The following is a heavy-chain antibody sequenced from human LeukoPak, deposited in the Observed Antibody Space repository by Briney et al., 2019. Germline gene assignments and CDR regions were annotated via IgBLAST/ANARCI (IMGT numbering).Heavy chain of an antibody. Sequence: GGSLRLSCAASGFTFTASWMNWVRQAPGKGLEWVASIKEDGSEKYYVGSVKGRFTISRDNAKNSLILQMNSLTVEDTAVYYCAKAGADIWGQGTLVTVSS. D-gene: IGHD2-15*01. CDR3: AKAGADI. CDR1: GFTFTASW. V-gene: IGHV3-7*01. J-gene: IGHJ4*02. CDR2: IKEDGSEK.